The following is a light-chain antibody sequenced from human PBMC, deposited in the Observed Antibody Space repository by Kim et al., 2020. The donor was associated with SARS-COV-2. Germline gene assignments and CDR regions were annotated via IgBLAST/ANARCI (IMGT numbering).Light chain of an antibody. CDR2: AAS. CDR3: QKYNSAPQT. Sequence: ASVGDSVTITCRASQGISNYLAWYQQKPGKVPKLLIYAASTLQSGVPSRFSGSGSGTDFTLTISSLQPEDVATYYCQKYNSAPQTSGQGTKVDIK. J-gene: IGKJ1*01. CDR1: QGISNY. V-gene: IGKV1-27*01.